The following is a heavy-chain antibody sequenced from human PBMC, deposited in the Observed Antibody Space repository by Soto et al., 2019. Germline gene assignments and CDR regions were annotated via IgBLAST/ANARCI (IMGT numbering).Heavy chain of an antibody. V-gene: IGHV4-59*01. D-gene: IGHD4-17*01. Sequence: ASETLSLTCTVSGGSISGYYWSWIRQPPGKGLEWIGYIYYSGSTNYNPSPKSRVTISVDTSKNQFSLRLSSVTAADTAVYYCARDSGYGDPFDYWGQGTLVTVSS. CDR2: IYYSGST. CDR3: ARDSGYGDPFDY. J-gene: IGHJ4*02. CDR1: GGSISGYY.